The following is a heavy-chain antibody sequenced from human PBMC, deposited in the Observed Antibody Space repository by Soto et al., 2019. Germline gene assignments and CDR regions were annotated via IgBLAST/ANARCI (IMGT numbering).Heavy chain of an antibody. CDR3: ARVTLKAGNWFDP. J-gene: IGHJ5*02. CDR1: GYTFTDYF. CDR2: INPKSRGT. V-gene: IGHV1-2*02. Sequence: QVQLVQSGAEVKKPGASVKVSCKASGYTFTDYFIHWVRQAPGQGFEWMGWINPKSRGTNYTQKFQGRVTMTSDTSTSTAYMELRGLRSDDTAVYYCARVTLKAGNWFDPWGQGNLGTVSS.